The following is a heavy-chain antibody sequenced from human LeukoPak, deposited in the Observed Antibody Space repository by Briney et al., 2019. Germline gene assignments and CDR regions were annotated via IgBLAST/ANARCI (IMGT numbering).Heavy chain of an antibody. CDR2: INKDGTEK. CDR3: AKNGDRGAYCTGGTCYPYFYYYMDV. V-gene: IGHV3-7*03. Sequence: GESLRLSCAASGFSFTTYWMSWVRQAPGKGLEWVANINKDGTEKDYVDSVKGRFTISRDNAKNSLYLQMNSLRAEDTAIYYCAKNGDRGAYCTGGTCYPYFYYYMDVWGKGTTVTI. D-gene: IGHD2-15*01. J-gene: IGHJ6*03. CDR1: GFSFTTYW.